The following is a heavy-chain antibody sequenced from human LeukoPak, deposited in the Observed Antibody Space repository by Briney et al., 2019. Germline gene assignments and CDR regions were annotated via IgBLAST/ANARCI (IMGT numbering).Heavy chain of an antibody. J-gene: IGHJ6*03. Sequence: SETLSLTCTVSGGSISSGSYYWSWIRQPAGKGLEWIGHIYTSGGTYYNPSLKSRVTISVDMSKNQFSLKLSSVTAADTAVYYCARTTEGYCSSTRCYGFSYYYYMDVWGKGTTVTISS. V-gene: IGHV4-61*09. CDR3: ARTTEGYCSSTRCYGFSYYYYMDV. D-gene: IGHD2-2*01. CDR2: IYTSGGT. CDR1: GGSISSGSYY.